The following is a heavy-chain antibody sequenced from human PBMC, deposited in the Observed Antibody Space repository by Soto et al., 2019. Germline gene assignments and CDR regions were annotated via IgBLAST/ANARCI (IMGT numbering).Heavy chain of an antibody. CDR1: GFTFSSYG. J-gene: IGHJ6*02. CDR2: ISYDGSNK. CDR3: AKDRARLRGGYYYGMDV. D-gene: IGHD4-17*01. V-gene: IGHV3-30*18. Sequence: GGSLRLSCAASGFTFSSYGMHWVRQAPGKGLEWVAVISYDGSNKYYADSVKGRFTISRDNSKNTLYLQMNSLRAEDKDVYYGAKDRARLRGGYYYGMDVWGQGTTVTVSS.